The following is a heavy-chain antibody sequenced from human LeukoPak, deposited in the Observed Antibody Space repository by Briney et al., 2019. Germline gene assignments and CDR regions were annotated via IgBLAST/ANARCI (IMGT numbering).Heavy chain of an antibody. CDR2: INHSGST. V-gene: IGHV4-34*01. CDR3: ARAEVGDTATRTFDY. J-gene: IGHJ4*02. CDR1: GGSFSGYY. Sequence: SETLSLTCAVYGGSFSGYYWSWIRQPPGKGLEWIGEINHSGSTNYNPSLKSRVTISVDTPKNQFSLKLSSVTAADTAVYYCARAEVGDTATRTFDYWGQGTLVTVSS. D-gene: IGHD5-18*01.